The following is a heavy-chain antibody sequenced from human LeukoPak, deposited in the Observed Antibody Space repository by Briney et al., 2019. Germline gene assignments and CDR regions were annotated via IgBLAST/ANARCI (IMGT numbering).Heavy chain of an antibody. CDR3: ARGRIAARESWDY. CDR1: GYTFTGYY. CDR2: INPNSGGT. D-gene: IGHD6-6*01. V-gene: IGHV1-2*02. Sequence: ASVKVSCKASGYTFTGYYMHWVRQAPGQGLEWMGWINPNSGGTNYAQKFQGRVTMTRDTSISTAYMELSRLRSDDTAVYYCARGRIAARESWDYWGQGTLVTVSS. J-gene: IGHJ4*02.